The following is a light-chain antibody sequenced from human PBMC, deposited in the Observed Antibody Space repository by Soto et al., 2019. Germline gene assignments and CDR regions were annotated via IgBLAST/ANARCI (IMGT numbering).Light chain of an antibody. CDR2: GAS. V-gene: IGKV1-9*01. J-gene: IGKJ4*01. CDR1: QGISDY. Sequence: DIQLTQSPSFLSASVGDRVTISCRASQGISDYLAWYQQKPGKAPKLLIYGASTLQSGVPSRFSGSASGTEFTRTISSLQPEDLATYFCQQFNAYPLTFGGGTKLEIK. CDR3: QQFNAYPLT.